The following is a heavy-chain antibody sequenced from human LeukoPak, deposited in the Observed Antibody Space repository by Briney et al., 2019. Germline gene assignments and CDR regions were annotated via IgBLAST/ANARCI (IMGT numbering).Heavy chain of an antibody. Sequence: AASVKVSCKASGYTFTSYGISWVRQAPGQGLEWMGRINPNTGDTNYAQNFQGRVVMTMDTAISTAYLDLSRLTSDDTAMYYCASSFYRQTDAWGQGSLVTVSS. D-gene: IGHD3-16*02. V-gene: IGHV1-2*02. J-gene: IGHJ4*02. CDR2: INPNTGDT. CDR3: ASSFYRQTDA. CDR1: GYTFTSYG.